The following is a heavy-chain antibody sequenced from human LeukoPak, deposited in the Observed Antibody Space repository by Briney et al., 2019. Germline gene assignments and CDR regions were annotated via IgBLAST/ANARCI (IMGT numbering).Heavy chain of an antibody. Sequence: ASVKVSCKASGYTFTISDINWLRQAPGQGLEWMGWMNPNSGNTDYAQQFQGRVTMTRNTSISTAYMELSSLTSDDTAVYYCTKGSISGSFRDYWGQGTLVIVSS. V-gene: IGHV1-8*01. D-gene: IGHD3-10*01. CDR3: TKGSISGSFRDY. J-gene: IGHJ4*02. CDR2: MNPNSGNT. CDR1: GYTFTISD.